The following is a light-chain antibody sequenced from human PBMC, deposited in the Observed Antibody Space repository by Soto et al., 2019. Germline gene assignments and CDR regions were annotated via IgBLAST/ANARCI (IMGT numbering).Light chain of an antibody. Sequence: QSALTQPASVSGSPGQWITISCNGPSSDVVSYNLVSWYQQHPGKAPKLMIYEASKRPSGISNRFSGSKSGNAGSLTISGLQAEDEADYYCFSYAGNSLNYVFGTGTKVTVL. CDR3: FSYAGNSLNYV. V-gene: IGLV2-23*01. J-gene: IGLJ1*01. CDR1: SSDVVSYNL. CDR2: EAS.